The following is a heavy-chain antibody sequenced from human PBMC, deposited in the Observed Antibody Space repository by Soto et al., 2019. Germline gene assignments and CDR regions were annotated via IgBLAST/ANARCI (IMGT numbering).Heavy chain of an antibody. D-gene: IGHD3-16*01. CDR3: TRDLISCHNYALLNYTRTPPHNGFDP. CDR2: IDPSGGNT. CDR1: GFTLTTYY. Sequence: GASVKVSCKASGFTLTTYYIHWVRQAPGQRLERMGMIDPSGGNTNYAQKFQDRVTMTSDTSTSTIHMELRSLRSEDTAVYFCTRDLISCHNYALLNYTRTPPHNGFDPWGQGTLVTVSS. J-gene: IGHJ5*02. V-gene: IGHV1-46*03.